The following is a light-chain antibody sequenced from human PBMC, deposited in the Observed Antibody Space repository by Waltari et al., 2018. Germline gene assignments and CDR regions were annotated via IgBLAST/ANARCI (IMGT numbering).Light chain of an antibody. CDR1: QRVSTF. V-gene: IGKV3-11*02. Sequence: EIVLTQSPATLSLSPGERATLSCRASQRVSTFLVWYQQKPGQSPRLLIYDASTRASGIPARFSGSGSGRDFTLTISSLEPEDFAVYYCQQRSSWPRLTFGGGTKVEIK. J-gene: IGKJ4*01. CDR3: QQRSSWPRLT. CDR2: DAS.